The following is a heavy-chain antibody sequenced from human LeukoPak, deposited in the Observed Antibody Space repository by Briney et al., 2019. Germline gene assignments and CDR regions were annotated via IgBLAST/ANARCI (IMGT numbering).Heavy chain of an antibody. CDR3: ARAPDGRFDP. J-gene: IGHJ5*02. D-gene: IGHD1-26*01. CDR2: IYHSGST. Sequence: SETLSLTCAVSGYSISSGYYWGWIRQPPGKGLEWIGSIYHSGSTYYNPSLKSRVTISVDTSKNQFSLKLSSVTAADTAVWYCARAPDGRFDPWGQGTLVTVSS. V-gene: IGHV4-38-2*01. CDR1: GYSISSGYY.